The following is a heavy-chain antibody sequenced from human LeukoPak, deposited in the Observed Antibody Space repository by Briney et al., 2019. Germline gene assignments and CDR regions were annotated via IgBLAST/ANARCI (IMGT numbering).Heavy chain of an antibody. V-gene: IGHV3-74*01. Sequence: GGSLRLSCAASGFTFSNYWMHWVRQAPGKGLVWVSRINIDERTTSYADSVKGRLTISRDYAKNTLYLQMYSLRAEDTAVYYCTRTTTETTYFDYWGQGTLVTVSS. CDR3: TRTTTETTYFDY. D-gene: IGHD4-17*01. J-gene: IGHJ4*02. CDR1: GFTFSNYW. CDR2: INIDERTT.